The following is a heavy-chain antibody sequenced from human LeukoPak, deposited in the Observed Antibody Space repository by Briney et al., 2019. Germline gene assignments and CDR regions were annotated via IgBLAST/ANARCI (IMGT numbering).Heavy chain of an antibody. J-gene: IGHJ4*02. CDR1: GGTFSSYA. CDR3: ARGGSTYYYGSGSYALPFDY. V-gene: IGHV1-69*04. D-gene: IGHD3-10*01. CDR2: IIPILGIA. Sequence: GTSVKVSCKASGGTFSSYAISWVRQAPGQGLEWMGRIIPILGIANYAQTFHGRVTITADKSTSTASMELSGLRSEDTAVYYCARGGSTYYYGSGSYALPFDYCGQGTLVTASS.